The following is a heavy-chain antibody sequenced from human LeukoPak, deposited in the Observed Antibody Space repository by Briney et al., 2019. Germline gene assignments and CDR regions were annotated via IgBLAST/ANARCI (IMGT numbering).Heavy chain of an antibody. D-gene: IGHD2-15*01. V-gene: IGHV3-7*05. CDR3: ARGRGGGGSSNNWFDP. CDR2: IKQDGSEQ. Sequence: GGSLRLSCAASGFTFSSYWMSWVRQAPGKGLEWVANIKQDGSEQYYVDSVKGRFTISRDNAKNSLFLQMNSLRGEDTAVYYCARGRGGGGSSNNWFDPWGQGTLVIVSS. CDR1: GFTFSSYW. J-gene: IGHJ5*02.